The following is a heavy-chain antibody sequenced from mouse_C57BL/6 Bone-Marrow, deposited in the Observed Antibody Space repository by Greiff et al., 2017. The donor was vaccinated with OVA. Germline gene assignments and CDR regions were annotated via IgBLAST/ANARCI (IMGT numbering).Heavy chain of an antibody. D-gene: IGHD1-1*01. Sequence: EVQLQQSGPELVKPGASVKISCKASGYTFTDYYMNWVKQSHGKSLEWIGDINPNNGGTSYNQKFKGKATLTVDKSSSTAYMELRSLTSEDSAVYYCARIYYYGSSYVWFAYWGQGTLVTVSA. V-gene: IGHV1-26*01. CDR3: ARIYYYGSSYVWFAY. J-gene: IGHJ3*01. CDR2: INPNNGGT. CDR1: GYTFTDYY.